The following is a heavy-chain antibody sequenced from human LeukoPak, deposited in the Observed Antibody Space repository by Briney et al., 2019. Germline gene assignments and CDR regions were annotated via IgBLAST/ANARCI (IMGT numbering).Heavy chain of an antibody. CDR3: ERDGRLVATDTFDY. D-gene: IGHD5-12*01. V-gene: IGHV1-18*01. CDR1: GYTCTSYG. Sequence: ASVKVSCKASGYTCTSYGISWVRQTPGQGLEWMGWISAYNGNTNYAQNLQSRVTMTTDTSTSTPYMELRSLRSDEAAAYYCERDGRLVATDTFDYWGQGPLVTVSS. CDR2: ISAYNGNT. J-gene: IGHJ4*02.